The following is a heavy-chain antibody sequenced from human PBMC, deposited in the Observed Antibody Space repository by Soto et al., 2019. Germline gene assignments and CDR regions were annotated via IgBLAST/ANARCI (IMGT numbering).Heavy chain of an antibody. CDR2: INAGNGNT. CDR3: ARVGSDIVVVVAATDWFDP. V-gene: IGHV1-3*01. CDR1: GYTFTSYA. J-gene: IGHJ5*02. Sequence: ASVKVSCKASGYTFTSYAMHWVRQAPGQRLEWMGWINAGNGNTKYSQKFQGRVTITRDTSASTAYMELSSLRSEDTAVYYCARVGSDIVVVVAATDWFDPWGQGTLVTVSS. D-gene: IGHD2-15*01.